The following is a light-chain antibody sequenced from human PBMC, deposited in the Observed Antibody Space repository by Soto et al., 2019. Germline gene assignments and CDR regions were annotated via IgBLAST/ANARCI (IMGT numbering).Light chain of an antibody. CDR1: SSNIGSNI. Sequence: QSVLSQPPSSSVTPGQRVSIAFSGSSSNIGSNIVNWYQQLPGRAPKLLIYRTNQRPSGVPDRFSASKSGTSASLAISGLQSEDEADYYCEAWDDSLIGVLFGGGTKVTVL. J-gene: IGLJ2*01. V-gene: IGLV1-44*01. CDR3: EAWDDSLIGVL. CDR2: RTN.